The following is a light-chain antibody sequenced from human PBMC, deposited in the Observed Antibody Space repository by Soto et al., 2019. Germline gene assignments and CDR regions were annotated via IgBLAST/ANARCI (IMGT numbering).Light chain of an antibody. V-gene: IGLV2-14*01. Sequence: QSVLTQPASVSGSPGQSITISCTGTSSDVGGYNYVSWYQQHPGKAPKLMIYDVSNRPSGVSNRFSGSKSGNTASLTISGLQAEDEDDYYCSAYAGSSTFVFGTGTKVTVL. CDR1: SSDVGGYNY. CDR2: DVS. J-gene: IGLJ1*01. CDR3: SAYAGSSTFV.